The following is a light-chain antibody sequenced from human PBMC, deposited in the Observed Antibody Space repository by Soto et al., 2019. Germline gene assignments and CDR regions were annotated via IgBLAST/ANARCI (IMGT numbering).Light chain of an antibody. CDR1: QSVSSN. CDR3: QQYYNWRPR. J-gene: IGKJ1*01. Sequence: EIVMTQSPATLSVSPGERATLSCRASQSVSSNLAWYQQKPGQAPSLLIYGASTRATGTPARFSGSGSGTECTLTISRLQSEDVAVYYCQQYYNWRPRLGQGTKVDI. CDR2: GAS. V-gene: IGKV3-15*01.